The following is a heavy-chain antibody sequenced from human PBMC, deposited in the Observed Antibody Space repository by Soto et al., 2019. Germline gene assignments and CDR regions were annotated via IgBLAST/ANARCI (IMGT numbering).Heavy chain of an antibody. D-gene: IGHD3-3*01. CDR3: ARDGGLEYAFDT. CDR1: RFTFSDYY. Sequence: PGGSLGLSCAASRFTFSDYYMNWIRQVPGKGLEWVTYISSSGSTIYYADSVKGRFTISRDNAKNSLYLQMNSLRAEDTAVYYCARDGGLEYAFDTWGQGTMVTVSS. CDR2: ISSSGSTI. V-gene: IGHV3-11*01. J-gene: IGHJ3*02.